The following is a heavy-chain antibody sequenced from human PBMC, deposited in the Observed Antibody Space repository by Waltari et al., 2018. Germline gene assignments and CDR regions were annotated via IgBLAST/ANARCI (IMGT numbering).Heavy chain of an antibody. V-gene: IGHV4-38-2*02. D-gene: IGHD7-27*01. CDR3: ARDWSTGVPTGHYMDV. Sequence: QVQLQESGPGLVKPSETLSLTCTVSGYSISSGYYWGWIRQPPGKGLEWIGSIYHSGSTYSTPSLRRRVTISVDTSKNQFSLKLSSVTAADTAVYYCARDWSTGVPTGHYMDVWGKGTTVTISS. J-gene: IGHJ6*03. CDR2: IYHSGST. CDR1: GYSISSGYY.